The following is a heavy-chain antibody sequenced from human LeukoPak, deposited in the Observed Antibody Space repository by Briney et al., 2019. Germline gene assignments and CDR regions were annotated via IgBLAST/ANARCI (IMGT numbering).Heavy chain of an antibody. CDR3: ARGSGWYLP. CDR2: IYYSGST. V-gene: IGHV4-59*01. Sequence: SETLSLTCTVSGGSISSYSWSWIRQPPGKGLEWIGYIYYSGSTNYNPSLRSRVTISVDTSKNQFSLKLSSVTAADTAGYYCARGSGWYLPWGQGTLVTVSA. CDR1: GGSISSYS. D-gene: IGHD6-19*01. J-gene: IGHJ5*02.